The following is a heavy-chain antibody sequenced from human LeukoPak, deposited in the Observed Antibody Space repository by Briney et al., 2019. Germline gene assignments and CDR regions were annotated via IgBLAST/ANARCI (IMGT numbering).Heavy chain of an antibody. V-gene: IGHV4-34*01. J-gene: IGHJ4*02. CDR2: VNHRGTK. CDR1: GGSFSDYY. Sequence: SETLSLTCAVYGGSFSDYYWTWVRQPPGKGLEWIGEVNHRGTKRYSLSLKSRLTISIDTSKSQFSLKLSSVTAADTAKYYCARSYYYDGFDYSLGFWGQGTLVTVSS. CDR3: ARSYYYDGFDYSLGF. D-gene: IGHD3-10*01.